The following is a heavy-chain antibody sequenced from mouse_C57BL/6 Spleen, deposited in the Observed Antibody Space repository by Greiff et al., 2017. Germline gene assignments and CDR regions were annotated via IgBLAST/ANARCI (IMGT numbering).Heavy chain of an antibody. D-gene: IGHD2-4*01. CDR3: ARGALDYDSPYYAMDY. V-gene: IGHV5-9*01. Sequence: EVMLVESGGGLVKPGGSLKLSCAASGYTFSSYTMSWVRQTPGKRLEWVATISGGGGSTYYPDRVKGRFTFTGDNSYSTLYLQMSSLTSEDTALYYCARGALDYDSPYYAMDYWGQGTSVTVSS. CDR2: ISGGGGST. CDR1: GYTFSSYT. J-gene: IGHJ4*01.